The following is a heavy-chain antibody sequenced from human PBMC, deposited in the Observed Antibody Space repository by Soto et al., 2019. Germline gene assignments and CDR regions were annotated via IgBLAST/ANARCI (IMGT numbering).Heavy chain of an antibody. CDR3: AIVITLVRGVIYPVAY. D-gene: IGHD3-10*01. Sequence: GASVKVSCKASGYTFTGYYMHWVRQAPGQGLEWMGWINPNSGGTNYAQKFQGRVTMTRDTSISTAYMELSRLRSDDTAVYYCAIVITLVRGVIYPVAYWAQRTPVTVSS. CDR2: INPNSGGT. CDR1: GYTFTGYY. J-gene: IGHJ4*01. V-gene: IGHV1-2*02.